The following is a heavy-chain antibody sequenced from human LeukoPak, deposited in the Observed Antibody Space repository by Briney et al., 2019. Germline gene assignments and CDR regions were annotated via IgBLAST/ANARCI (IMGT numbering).Heavy chain of an antibody. V-gene: IGHV3-69-1*01. J-gene: IGHJ4*02. CDR3: AGYGDYPY. CDR2: FGHSGTI. CDR1: GFHFSAYD. D-gene: IGHD4-17*01. Sequence: PGGSLTLSCPASGFHFSAYDMHWVRQAPGEGLEWVAYFGHSGTIYYADSVRGRYTISRDNAKNSLHLQMNSLRADDTAVYYCAGYGDYPYWGQGTPVTVSS.